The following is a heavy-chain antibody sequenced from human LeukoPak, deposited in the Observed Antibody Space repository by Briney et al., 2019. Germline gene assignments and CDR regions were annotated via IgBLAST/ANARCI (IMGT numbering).Heavy chain of an antibody. Sequence: GASVKVSCKASGGTFSSYAISWVRQAPGQGLEWMGRIIPIFGTANYAQKFQGRVTITTDESPSTAYMDLSSLRSEDAAVYYCARGDWRWELRPTAFDLWAGGTMVRVSS. J-gene: IGHJ3*01. CDR1: GGTFSSYA. CDR2: IIPIFGTA. D-gene: IGHD1-26*01. CDR3: ARGDWRWELRPTAFDL. V-gene: IGHV1-69*05.